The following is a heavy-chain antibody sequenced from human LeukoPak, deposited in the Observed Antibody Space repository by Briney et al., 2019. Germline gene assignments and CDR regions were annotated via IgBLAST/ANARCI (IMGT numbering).Heavy chain of an antibody. CDR2: ISGSGGST. J-gene: IGHJ6*02. Sequence: GGSLRLSCAASGFTFSSYAMSWVRQAPGKGLKWVSAISGSGGSTYYADSVKGRFTISRDNSKNTLYLQMNSLRAEDTAVYYCAKDQGDVYHYYGMDVWGQGTTVTVSS. V-gene: IGHV3-23*01. CDR1: GFTFSSYA. D-gene: IGHD3-16*01. CDR3: AKDQGDVYHYYGMDV.